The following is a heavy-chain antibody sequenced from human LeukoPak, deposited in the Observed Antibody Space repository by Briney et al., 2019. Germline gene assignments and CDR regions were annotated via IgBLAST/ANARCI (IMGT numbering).Heavy chain of an antibody. CDR2: VSPADSDT. CDR1: GYRFTYYW. V-gene: IGHV5-51*01. D-gene: IGHD3-16*01. J-gene: IGHJ4*02. CDR3: ARQGAELGNFDY. Sequence: GESLKISCKGSGYRFTYYWIGWVRQMPGEGLEWMGAVSPADSDTRYSPSFQGQVTISADESINTAYLQLTSLKASETAMYYCARQGAELGNFDYWGQGTLVIVSS.